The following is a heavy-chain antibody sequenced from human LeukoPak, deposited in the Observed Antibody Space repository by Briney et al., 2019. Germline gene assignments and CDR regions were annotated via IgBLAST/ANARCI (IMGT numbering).Heavy chain of an antibody. Sequence: PGGSLRLSCAASGFTFSNYGIHWVRQAPGKGLEWVAFIRYDGSDKYYAEFVKGRFTISRDNSKNTLYLQMNSLRADDTAVYYCARDGRNYYDRSGYYSALAYWGQGTLVTVSS. J-gene: IGHJ4*02. CDR2: IRYDGSDK. CDR3: ARDGRNYYDRSGYYSALAY. V-gene: IGHV3-30*02. CDR1: GFTFSNYG. D-gene: IGHD3-22*01.